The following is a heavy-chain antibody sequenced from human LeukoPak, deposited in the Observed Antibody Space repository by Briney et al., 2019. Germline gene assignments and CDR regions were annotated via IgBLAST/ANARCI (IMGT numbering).Heavy chain of an antibody. CDR3: ARGPTRAFDI. CDR1: GLTVSSNY. Sequence: GGSLRLSCAASGLTVSSNYMSWVRQAPGKGLEWVSVIYSGGSTDYADSVKGRFTISRDHFKNMLYLQMNSLRAEDTAVYLCARGPTRAFDIWGQGTMVTVSS. V-gene: IGHV3-66*01. J-gene: IGHJ3*02. D-gene: IGHD5-12*01. CDR2: IYSGGST.